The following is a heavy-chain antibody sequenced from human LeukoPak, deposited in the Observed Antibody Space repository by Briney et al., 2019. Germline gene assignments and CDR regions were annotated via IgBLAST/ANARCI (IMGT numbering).Heavy chain of an antibody. D-gene: IGHD2-2*02. V-gene: IGHV4-34*01. CDR2: INHSGST. CDR3: ARGRLGHCSSTSCYTSAFDI. J-gene: IGHJ3*02. Sequence: SETLSLTCAVYGGSFSGYYWSWIRQPPGKGLEWIGEINHSGSTNYNPSLKSRVTISVDTSKNQFSLKLSSVTAADTAVYYCARGRLGHCSSTSCYTSAFDIWGQGTMVAVSS. CDR1: GGSFSGYY.